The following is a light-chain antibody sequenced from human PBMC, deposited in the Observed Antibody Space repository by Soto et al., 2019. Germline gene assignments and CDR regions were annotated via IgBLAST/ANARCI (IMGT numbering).Light chain of an antibody. J-gene: IGLJ3*02. V-gene: IGLV2-14*01. Sequence: QSALTQPASVSGSPGQSIAISCTGTRSDVGAYNYVSWYQQHPGKAPKLMISEVTNRPSGVSDRFSGSKSGNTASLTISGLQAEDEADYYCCSYAGSYIWIFGGGTKLTVL. CDR1: RSDVGAYNY. CDR2: EVT. CDR3: CSYAGSYIWI.